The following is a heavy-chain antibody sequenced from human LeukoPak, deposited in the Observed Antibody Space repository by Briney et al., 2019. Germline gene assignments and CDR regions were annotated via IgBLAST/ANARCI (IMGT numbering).Heavy chain of an antibody. D-gene: IGHD3-22*01. CDR1: GYTLTNYE. V-gene: IGHV1-8*01. J-gene: IGHJ4*02. CDR3: ARGLGSYDSSELTWPMISF. Sequence: ASVKVSCKASGYTLTNYEINWVRQATGHGVEWMGWMNPNSGDTAYAQKFQGRITMTRSTSITTAYMELSGLRSEDTAVYYCARGLGSYDSSELTWPMISFWGQGTQVTVSS. CDR2: MNPNSGDT.